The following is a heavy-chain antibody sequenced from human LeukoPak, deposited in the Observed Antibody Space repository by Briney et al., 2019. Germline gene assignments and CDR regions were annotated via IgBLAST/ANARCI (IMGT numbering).Heavy chain of an antibody. CDR1: GGSISSGGYS. CDR2: IYHSGST. Sequence: TLSLTCAVSGGSISSGGYSWSWIRQPPGKGLEWIGYIYHSGSTYYNPSLKSRVTISLDRSKNQFSLKLSSVTAADTAVYYCARVGQQLAFDHWGQGTLVTVSS. V-gene: IGHV4-30-2*01. D-gene: IGHD6-13*01. J-gene: IGHJ4*02. CDR3: ARVGQQLAFDH.